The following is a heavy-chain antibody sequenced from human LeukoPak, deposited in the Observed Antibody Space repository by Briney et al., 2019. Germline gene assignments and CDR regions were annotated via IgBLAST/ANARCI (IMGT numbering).Heavy chain of an antibody. Sequence: RPGGSLRLSCAASGFTFDDYGMSWVRQAPGKGLEWVSGINWNGGSTGYADSVEGRFTISRDNAKNSLYLQMNSLRAEDTALYYCARDDSSGYYPYYFDYWGQGTLVTVSS. CDR3: ARDDSSGYYPYYFDY. CDR1: GFTFDDYG. V-gene: IGHV3-20*04. D-gene: IGHD3-22*01. CDR2: INWNGGST. J-gene: IGHJ4*02.